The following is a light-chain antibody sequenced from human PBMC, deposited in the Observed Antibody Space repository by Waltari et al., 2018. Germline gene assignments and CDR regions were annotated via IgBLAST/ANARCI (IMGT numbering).Light chain of an antibody. CDR3: ALYMGSGIWV. J-gene: IGLJ3*02. CDR2: KAN. V-gene: IGLV8-61*01. CDR1: SGSLSTTSY. Sequence: QTVVTQEPSLSVSPGGTVTLTCALSSGSLSTTSYATWYQQTPGQAPRTLLYKANARSSGVPDRFSGSILGNTAALTITGALADDESDYYCALYMGSGIWVFGGGTRLTVL.